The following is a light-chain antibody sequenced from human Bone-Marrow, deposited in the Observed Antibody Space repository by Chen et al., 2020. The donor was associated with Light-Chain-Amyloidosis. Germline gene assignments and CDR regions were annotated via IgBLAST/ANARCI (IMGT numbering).Light chain of an antibody. CDR2: GSS. Sequence: ELVLTQSPGTLSLSPGEGANLSCRAGQTISSNYLTWYQQKFGQAPRLLIYGSSSRATGIPDRFTGSGSGTDFTLTINRLEPEDFAMYYCQQYGTSPLTFGGGTKVEIK. CDR3: QQYGTSPLT. CDR1: QTISSNY. J-gene: IGKJ4*01. V-gene: IGKV3-20*01.